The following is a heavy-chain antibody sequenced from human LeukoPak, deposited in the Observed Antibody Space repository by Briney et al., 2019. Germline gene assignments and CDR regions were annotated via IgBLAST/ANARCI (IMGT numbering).Heavy chain of an antibody. V-gene: IGHV4-59*08. CDR2: VYYSGST. Sequence: SETLSLTCTVSGGSISYYYWSWIRQPPGKGLEWIGYVYYSGSTSYNPSLKSRVTISLDTSKHQFSLKLNSVTAADTAVYYYARHAYCGGDCFGGAFEIWGQGTMVTVSS. CDR3: ARHAYCGGDCFGGAFEI. CDR1: GGSISYYY. J-gene: IGHJ3*02. D-gene: IGHD2-21*02.